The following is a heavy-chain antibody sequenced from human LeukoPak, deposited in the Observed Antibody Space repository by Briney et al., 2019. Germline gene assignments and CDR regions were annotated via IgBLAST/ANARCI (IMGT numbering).Heavy chain of an antibody. Sequence: GGSLRLSCAASGFTFDDYAMHWVRQAPGKGLEWVSAISGSGGSTYYADSVKGRFTISRDNSKNTLYLQMNSLRAEDTAVYYCAKARTVVVTQFDYWGQGTLVTVSS. CDR2: ISGSGGST. CDR1: GFTFDDYA. J-gene: IGHJ4*02. CDR3: AKARTVVVTQFDY. D-gene: IGHD3-22*01. V-gene: IGHV3-23*01.